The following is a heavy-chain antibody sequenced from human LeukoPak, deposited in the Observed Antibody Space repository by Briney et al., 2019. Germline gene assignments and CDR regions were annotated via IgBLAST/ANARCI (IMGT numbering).Heavy chain of an antibody. CDR2: IYYSGST. Sequence: SQTLSLTCTVSGGSISSGGYYWSWIRQHPGKGLEWIGYIYYSGSTYYNPSLKSRVTISVDTSKNQFSLKLSSVTAADTAVYYCAREPYGSGPLQPWGQGTLVTVSS. J-gene: IGHJ5*02. CDR3: AREPYGSGPLQP. CDR1: GGSISSGGYY. D-gene: IGHD3-10*01. V-gene: IGHV4-31*03.